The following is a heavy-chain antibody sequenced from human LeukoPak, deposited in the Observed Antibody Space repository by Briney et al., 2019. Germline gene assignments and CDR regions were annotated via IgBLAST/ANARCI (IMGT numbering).Heavy chain of an antibody. V-gene: IGHV1-69*04. CDR3: ARDVDTATKDDY. Sequence: GASVKVSCKASGGTFSSYAISWVRQAPGQGLEWMGRIIPILGIANYAQKFQGRATITADKSTSTAYMELSSLRSEDTAVYYCARDVDTATKDDYWGQGTLVTVSS. D-gene: IGHD5-18*01. J-gene: IGHJ4*02. CDR1: GGTFSSYA. CDR2: IIPILGIA.